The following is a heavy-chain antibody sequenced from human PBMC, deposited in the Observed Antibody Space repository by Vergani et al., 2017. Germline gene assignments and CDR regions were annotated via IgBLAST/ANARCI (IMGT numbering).Heavy chain of an antibody. CDR2: ISTDASTT. CDR3: AREPLRTYDSSGYYFHDAFDI. V-gene: IGHV3-48*01. CDR1: GFTFSTYS. J-gene: IGHJ3*02. D-gene: IGHD3-22*01. Sequence: EVRLVESGGGLVQPGGSLRLSCVGSGFTFSTYSMNWVRQAPGKGLEWVSYISTDASTTYYGDSVKGRFTISRDNAKNSLYLQMNSLRAEDTAVYFCAREPLRTYDSSGYYFHDAFDIWGQGTMVTVSS.